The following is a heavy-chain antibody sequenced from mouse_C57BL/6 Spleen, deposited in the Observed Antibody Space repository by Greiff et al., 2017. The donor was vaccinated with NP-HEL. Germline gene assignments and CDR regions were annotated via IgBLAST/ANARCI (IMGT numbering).Heavy chain of an antibody. Sequence: EVQLQQSGPELVKPGASVTMSCKASGYTFTDYYMHWVKQSPGKSLEWIGYINPNNGGTSYNQKFKGKATLTVNKSSSTAYMELRSLTSEDSAVYYCARRLYDGYYGYWGQGTTLTVSS. J-gene: IGHJ2*01. CDR2: INPNNGGT. V-gene: IGHV1-22*01. CDR1: GYTFTDYY. CDR3: ARRLYDGYYGY. D-gene: IGHD2-3*01.